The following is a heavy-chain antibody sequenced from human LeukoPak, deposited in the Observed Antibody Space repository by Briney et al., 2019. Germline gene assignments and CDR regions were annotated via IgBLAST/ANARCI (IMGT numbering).Heavy chain of an antibody. V-gene: IGHV1-18*01. Sequence: ASVKVSYTPSDYTFTIYGISWVRQAPGQGLGWTGWISAYNGNTNYAQKHQGRGTMTTDTATSTAYMELRSRRSDDTAVYYCARVGKKMATIPFDYWGQGTLVTVSS. CDR2: ISAYNGNT. CDR3: ARVGKKMATIPFDY. D-gene: IGHD5-24*01. J-gene: IGHJ4*02. CDR1: DYTFTIYG.